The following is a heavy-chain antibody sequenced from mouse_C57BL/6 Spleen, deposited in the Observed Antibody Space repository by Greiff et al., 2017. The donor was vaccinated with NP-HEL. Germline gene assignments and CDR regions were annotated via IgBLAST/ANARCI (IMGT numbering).Heavy chain of an antibody. D-gene: IGHD2-12*01. V-gene: IGHV1-52*01. CDR2: IDPSDSET. CDR3: ARGAYYIDWYFDV. J-gene: IGHJ1*03. Sequence: QVQLQQPGAELVRPGSSVKLSCKASGYTFTSYWMHWVQQRPIQGLEWIGNIDPSDSETHYTQKFKDKATLTVDKSSSTAYMQLSSLTSEDSAVYYCARGAYYIDWYFDVWGTGTTVTVSS. CDR1: GYTFTSYW.